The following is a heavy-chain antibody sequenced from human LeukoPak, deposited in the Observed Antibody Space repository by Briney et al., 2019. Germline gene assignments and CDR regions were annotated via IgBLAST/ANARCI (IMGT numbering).Heavy chain of an antibody. J-gene: IGHJ3*02. Sequence: GGSLRLSCAASGFTFSSYGMHWVRQAPGKGLEWVAFIRYDGSNKYYADSVKGRFTISRDNSKNTLYLQMNSLRAGDTAVYYCARSKGLYYYDSSGYNIWAFDIWGQGTMVTVSS. CDR3: ARSKGLYYYDSSGYNIWAFDI. CDR2: IRYDGSNK. D-gene: IGHD3-22*01. CDR1: GFTFSSYG. V-gene: IGHV3-30*02.